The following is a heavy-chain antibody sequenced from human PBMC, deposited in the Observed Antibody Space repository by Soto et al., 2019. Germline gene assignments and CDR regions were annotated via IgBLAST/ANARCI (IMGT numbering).Heavy chain of an antibody. V-gene: IGHV3-21*01. Sequence: VGSLILSCSSSVFTFLSFTINWFLQAPVKGLEWVSTISSNSAYIYYTDALRGRFTISGDNAKNSLHLQMNSLRAEDTAVYYCTRDESRDRRARGWFEQWGTGTMVNVSS. D-gene: IGHD3-10*01. CDR1: VFTFLSFT. J-gene: IGHJ5*02. CDR2: ISSNSAYI. CDR3: TRDESRDRRARGWFEQ.